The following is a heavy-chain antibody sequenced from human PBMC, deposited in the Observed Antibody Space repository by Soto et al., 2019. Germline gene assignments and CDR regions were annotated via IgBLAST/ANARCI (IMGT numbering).Heavy chain of an antibody. CDR2: ISGTSDYI. D-gene: IGHD2-15*01. V-gene: IGHV3-21*01. Sequence: GGSLRLSCAASGFTFSSYSMNWVRQAPGRGLEWVAAISGTSDYIHYADSVKGRFTISRDNAKTSLYIQMNSLRAEDTAVYYCARDHRYCSGSSCRPYYYYYGMDVWGQGTTVTVSS. J-gene: IGHJ6*02. CDR1: GFTFSSYS. CDR3: ARDHRYCSGSSCRPYYYYYGMDV.